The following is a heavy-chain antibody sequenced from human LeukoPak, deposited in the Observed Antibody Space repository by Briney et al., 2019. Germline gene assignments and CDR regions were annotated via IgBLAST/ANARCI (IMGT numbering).Heavy chain of an antibody. CDR2: IISTSSSR. CDR3: ARGGASNYYDSSGSYYATYPFYFDY. D-gene: IGHD3-22*01. V-gene: IGHV3-21*01. CDR1: GFPFSYYT. J-gene: IGHJ4*02. Sequence: PGGSLRLSCVASGFPFSYYTMNWVRQAPGKGLEFASSIISTSSSRTYADSVRGRFTIARDNTERSLYLQMDSLRVEDTAVYYCARGGASNYYDSSGSYYATYPFYFDYWGQGILVTVSS.